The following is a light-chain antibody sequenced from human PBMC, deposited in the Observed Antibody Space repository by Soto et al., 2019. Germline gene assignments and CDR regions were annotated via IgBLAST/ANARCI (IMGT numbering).Light chain of an antibody. CDR2: DVS. V-gene: IGLV2-14*03. Sequence: QSVLTQPASVSGSPGQSITISCTGTGSDVGGYNYVSWYQQHPGKAPKLMIYDVSNRPSGISDRFSGSKSGNTASLTISGLQAEDEADYYCSSYTNSRALDFGTGTKVTVL. CDR1: GSDVGGYNY. CDR3: SSYTNSRALD. J-gene: IGLJ1*01.